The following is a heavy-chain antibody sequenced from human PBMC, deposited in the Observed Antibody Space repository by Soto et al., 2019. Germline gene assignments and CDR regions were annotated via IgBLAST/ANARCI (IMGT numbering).Heavy chain of an antibody. J-gene: IGHJ4*02. D-gene: IGHD1-26*01. Sequence: PGGSLRLSCAASGFTFSAHYMDWVRQAPGKGLKWVGRIKNKANSYTTEYAASVEGRFTISREDSQNSLYLQMNSLKTEDTAVYYCARVSLVGPSGGRYFDYWGQGSQVAVSS. CDR3: ARVSLVGPSGGRYFDY. CDR1: GFTFSAHY. CDR2: IKNKANSYTT. V-gene: IGHV3-72*01.